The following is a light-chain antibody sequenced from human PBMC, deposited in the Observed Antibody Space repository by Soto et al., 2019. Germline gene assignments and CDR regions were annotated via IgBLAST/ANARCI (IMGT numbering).Light chain of an antibody. J-gene: IGKJ1*01. CDR1: QSVSSSY. Sequence: EIVLTQSPGTLSLSPGERATLSCRASQSVSSSYLAWYQQKPGQAPRLLIYGASSRATGIPDRFSGSGSETDFTLTISRLEPEDFALYYCHQYDNWPGAFGQGTKVDIK. CDR2: GAS. CDR3: HQYDNWPGA. V-gene: IGKV3-20*01.